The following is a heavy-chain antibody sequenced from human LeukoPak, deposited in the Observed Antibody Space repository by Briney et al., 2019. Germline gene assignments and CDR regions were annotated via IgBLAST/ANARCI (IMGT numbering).Heavy chain of an antibody. J-gene: IGHJ3*02. CDR1: GYTFTGYY. CDR2: INPNSGGT. D-gene: IGHD6-6*01. CDR3: ASIAARRSAFDI. Sequence: ASVKVSCKASGYTFTGYYMHWVRQAPGQGLEWMGWINPNSGGTNYAQKFQGRVTMTRDTSISTAYMELSRLRSDDTAAYYCASIAARRSAFDIWGQGTMVTVSS. V-gene: IGHV1-2*02.